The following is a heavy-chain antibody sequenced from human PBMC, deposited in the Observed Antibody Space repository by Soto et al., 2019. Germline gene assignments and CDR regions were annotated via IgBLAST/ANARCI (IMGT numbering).Heavy chain of an antibody. CDR3: ARGGNLWFGEPFDY. CDR1: GFTFSSYA. J-gene: IGHJ4*02. V-gene: IGHV3-30-3*01. Sequence: QVQLVESGGGVVQPGRSLRLSCAASGFTFSSYAMHWVRQAPGKGLEWVAVISYDGSNKYYADSAKGRFTISRDNSKNTLYLQMNSLRAEDTALYYCARGGNLWFGEPFDYWGQGTLVTVSS. CDR2: ISYDGSNK. D-gene: IGHD3-10*01.